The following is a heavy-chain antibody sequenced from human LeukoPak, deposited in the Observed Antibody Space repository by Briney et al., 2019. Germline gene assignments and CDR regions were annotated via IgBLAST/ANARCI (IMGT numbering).Heavy chain of an antibody. CDR2: IKEDGSEK. J-gene: IGHJ4*02. CDR1: GFSFSSYW. Sequence: GGSLRLSCAASGFSFSSYWMSWVRQAPGKGLEWVANIKEDGSEKNYEDSVKGRFTISRDNAKNSLYLQMNTLRAEDTAVYYCGRSGIVTTAVPFWGQGTLVTVSS. D-gene: IGHD1-26*01. CDR3: GRSGIVTTAVPF. V-gene: IGHV3-7*01.